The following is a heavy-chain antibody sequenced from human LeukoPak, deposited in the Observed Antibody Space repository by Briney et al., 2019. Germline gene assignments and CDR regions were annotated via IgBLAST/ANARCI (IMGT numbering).Heavy chain of an antibody. CDR3: AKYGPQDSGSSHFDY. CDR2: IRDSGSST. D-gene: IGHD1-26*01. V-gene: IGHV3-23*01. Sequence: GGSLRLSCVASGFTVDTYWMSWVRQAPGKGLEWVSAIRDSGSSTHYADSVKGRFTTSRDNSKNTLFLQMNSLRAEDTAIYYCAKYGPQDSGSSHFDYWGQGALVTVSS. CDR1: GFTVDTYW. J-gene: IGHJ4*02.